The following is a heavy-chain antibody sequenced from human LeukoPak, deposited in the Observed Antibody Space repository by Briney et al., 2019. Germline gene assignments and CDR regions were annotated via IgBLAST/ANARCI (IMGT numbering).Heavy chain of an antibody. CDR3: ARGGSMTTATWDY. D-gene: IGHD4-4*01. V-gene: IGHV1-69*04. CDR1: GGTFSSYA. CDR2: IIPILGIA. Sequence: SVKVSCKASGGTFSSYAISWVRQAPGQGLEWMGRIIPILGIANYAQKFQGRVSITADKSTSTAYMELSSLRSEDTAVYYCARGGSMTTATWDYWGQGTLVTVSS. J-gene: IGHJ4*02.